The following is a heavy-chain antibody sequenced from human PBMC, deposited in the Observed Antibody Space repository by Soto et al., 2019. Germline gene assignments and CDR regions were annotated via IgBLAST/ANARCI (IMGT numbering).Heavy chain of an antibody. Sequence: PGGSLRLSCAASEFTFNNYAMSWVRQAPGKGLEWVSSITDYGVSTYYTASVKGRFTISRDNSKSTVYLEMNSLRAEDTAVYYCAEDKMGVPGQRSYYFDSWGQGTQVTVSS. CDR3: AEDKMGVPGQRSYYFDS. D-gene: IGHD1-26*01. CDR2: ITDYGVST. V-gene: IGHV3-23*01. CDR1: EFTFNNYA. J-gene: IGHJ4*02.